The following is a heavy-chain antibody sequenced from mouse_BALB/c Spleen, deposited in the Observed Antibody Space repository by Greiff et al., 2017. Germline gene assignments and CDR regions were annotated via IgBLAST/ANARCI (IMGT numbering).Heavy chain of an antibody. V-gene: IGHV5-17*02. CDR2: ISSGSSTI. J-gene: IGHJ4*01. Sequence: EVQVVESGGGLVQPGGSRKLSCAASGFTFSSLGMHWVRQAPEKGLEWVAYISSGSSTIYDADTVKGRFTISRANPKHTLFLQMTSLRSEDTAMYYCARLGNGNYLYAMDCWGQGTSVTVSS. CDR3: ARLGNGNYLYAMDC. CDR1: GFTFSSLG. D-gene: IGHD2-1*01.